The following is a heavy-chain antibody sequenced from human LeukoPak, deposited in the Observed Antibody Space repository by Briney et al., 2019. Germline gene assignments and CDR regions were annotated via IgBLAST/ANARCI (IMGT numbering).Heavy chain of an antibody. CDR3: ARSTTVTNYYYYYGMDV. CDR1: GYTFTSYD. CDR2: MNPNSGNT. D-gene: IGHD4-17*01. V-gene: IGHV1-8*01. Sequence: ASVKVSCKASGYTFTSYDINWVRQATGQGLEWMGWMNPNSGNTGYAQKFQGRVTMTRNTSISTAYMELSSLRSEDMAVYYCARSTTVTNYYYYYGMDVWGQGTTVTVSS. J-gene: IGHJ6*02.